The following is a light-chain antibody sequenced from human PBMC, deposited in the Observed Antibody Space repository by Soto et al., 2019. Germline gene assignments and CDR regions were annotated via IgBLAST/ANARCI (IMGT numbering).Light chain of an antibody. J-gene: IGKJ4*01. Sequence: EIVLTQSPGTLSLSPGERATLSCRASQSVNSVYLAWYQQKPGQAPRLLINGASSRATGIPDRFSGSGSETDFTLTISRLEPEDFAVYYCQQCGSLPLTFGGGTKVEIK. CDR1: QSVNSVY. V-gene: IGKV3-20*01. CDR3: QQCGSLPLT. CDR2: GAS.